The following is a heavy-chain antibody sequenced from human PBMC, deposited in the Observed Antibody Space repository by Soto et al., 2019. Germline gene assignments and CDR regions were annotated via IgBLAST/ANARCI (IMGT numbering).Heavy chain of an antibody. V-gene: IGHV3-23*02. CDR1: GFKFSSYA. Sequence: EEQLLESGGGSVQPGGSLRLSCAASGFKFSSYAMTWVRQSPGKGLEWVSSISASASSTYYGDSAKGRFTISRDNTKNILYLQIDSLRPEDTAMYFCAKIGVVTMPLKDASDVWGQGTLVTVSS. CDR3: AKIGVVTMPLKDASDV. D-gene: IGHD3-3*01. J-gene: IGHJ3*01. CDR2: ISASASST.